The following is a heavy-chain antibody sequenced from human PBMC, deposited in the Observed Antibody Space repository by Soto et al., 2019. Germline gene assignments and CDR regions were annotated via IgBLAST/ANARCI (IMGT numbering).Heavy chain of an antibody. D-gene: IGHD3-10*01. CDR3: AKALYGSGTDYYFGMDV. CDR1: GFIFSSYG. V-gene: IGHV3-30*18. J-gene: IGHJ6*02. Sequence: QVQLVESGGGVVQPGRSLRLSCAASGFIFSSYGMHWVRQAPGKGLEWVAVISFDGSNKFYADSVKGRFTISRDNSNNTVYRQINSLRAEDTAVYYCAKALYGSGTDYYFGMDVWGQGTTVTVSS. CDR2: ISFDGSNK.